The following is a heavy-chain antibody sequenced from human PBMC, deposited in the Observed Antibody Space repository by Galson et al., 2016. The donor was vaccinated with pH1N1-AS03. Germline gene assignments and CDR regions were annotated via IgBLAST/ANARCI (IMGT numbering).Heavy chain of an antibody. Sequence: LRLSCAASGISFSKAWMTWFRQGPGKGLEWLGRIKSSSDGGTTDYAAPVKGRFIISRDDSQSTVYLQMNSLKTEDTALYYCATRPPPYGDYALDFWGQGTLVTVSS. CDR1: GISFSKAW. J-gene: IGHJ4*02. CDR3: ATRPPPYGDYALDF. V-gene: IGHV3-15*01. D-gene: IGHD4-17*01. CDR2: IKSSSDGGTT.